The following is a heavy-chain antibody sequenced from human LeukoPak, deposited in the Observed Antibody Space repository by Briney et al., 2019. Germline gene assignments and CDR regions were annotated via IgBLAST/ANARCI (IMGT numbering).Heavy chain of an antibody. CDR1: GFTFSSYS. J-gene: IGHJ4*02. CDR2: ISSSSSYI. V-gene: IGHV3-21*01. Sequence: TGGSLRLSCAASGFTFSSYSMNWVRQAPGKGLEWVSSISSSSSYIYYADSVKGRFTISRDNAKNSLYLQMNSVRAEDTAVYYCAKGAVAGNGVVHNWGQGTLVTVSS. CDR3: AKGAVAGNGVVHN. D-gene: IGHD6-19*01.